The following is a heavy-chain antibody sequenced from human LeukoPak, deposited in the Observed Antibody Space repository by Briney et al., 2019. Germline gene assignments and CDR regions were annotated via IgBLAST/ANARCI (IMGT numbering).Heavy chain of an antibody. CDR3: AREHGSSRYYYYYYMDV. CDR2: IYYSGST. J-gene: IGHJ6*03. Sequence: SETLSLTCTVSGGSISSHYWSWIRQPPGKGLEWIGYIYYSGSTNYNPSLKSRVTLSVDTSKNQFSLKLSSVTAADTAVYYCAREHGSSRYYYYYYMDVWGKGTTVTVSS. CDR1: GGSISSHY. D-gene: IGHD6-6*01. V-gene: IGHV4-59*11.